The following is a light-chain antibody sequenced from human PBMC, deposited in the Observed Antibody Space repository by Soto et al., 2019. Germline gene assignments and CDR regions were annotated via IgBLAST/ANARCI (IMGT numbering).Light chain of an antibody. Sequence: EIVLTQSPGTLSLSPGERATLSCRVSQSVTGNYLAWYQQKPGQAPRLLVYNASNRATGIPDRFSGSGSGTDFTLTISRLEPEDFAVYYCQQYGSSPRTFGLGTKLEV. CDR1: QSVTGNY. V-gene: IGKV3-20*01. CDR2: NAS. J-gene: IGKJ2*01. CDR3: QQYGSSPRT.